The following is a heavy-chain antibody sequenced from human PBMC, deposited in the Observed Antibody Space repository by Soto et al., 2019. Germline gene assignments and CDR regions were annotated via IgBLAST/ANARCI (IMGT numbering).Heavy chain of an antibody. CDR1: GYTFTSYG. D-gene: IGHD3-16*02. CDR2: ISAYNGNT. J-gene: IGHJ4*02. V-gene: IGHV1-18*01. Sequence: ASVKVSFKASGYTFTSYGISWVRQAPGQGLEWMGWISAYNGNTNYAQKLQGRVTMTTDTSTSTAYMELRSLRSDDTAVYYCARDPRRIMITFGGVIVPFDYWGQGTLVTVSS. CDR3: ARDPRRIMITFGGVIVPFDY.